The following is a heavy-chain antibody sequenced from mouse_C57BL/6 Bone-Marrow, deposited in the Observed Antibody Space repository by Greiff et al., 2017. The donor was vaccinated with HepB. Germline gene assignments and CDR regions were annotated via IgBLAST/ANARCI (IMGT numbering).Heavy chain of an antibody. J-gene: IGHJ2*01. CDR1: GFTFSDYY. D-gene: IGHD1-1*01. CDR2: ISNGGGST. V-gene: IGHV5-12*01. Sequence: EVKLVESGGGLVQPGGSLKLSCAASGFTFSDYYMYWVRQTPEKRLEWVAYISNGGGSTYYPDTVKGRFTISRDNAKNTLYLQMSRLKSEDTAMYYCARSTVVAIDYWGQGTTLTVSS. CDR3: ARSTVVAIDY.